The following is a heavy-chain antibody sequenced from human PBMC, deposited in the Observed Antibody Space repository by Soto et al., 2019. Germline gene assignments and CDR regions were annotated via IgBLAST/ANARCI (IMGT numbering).Heavy chain of an antibody. CDR1: GFTFSSYS. CDR3: ARASRHYDYVWGSYRRRYYFDY. D-gene: IGHD3-16*02. J-gene: IGHJ4*02. V-gene: IGHV3-48*02. CDR2: ISSGSSTI. Sequence: GGSLRLSCAASGFTFSSYSMNWVRQAPGKGLEWVSYISSGSSTIYYADSVKGRFTISRDNAKNSLYLQMNSLRDEDTAVYYCARASRHYDYVWGSYRRRYYFDYWGQGTLVTVSS.